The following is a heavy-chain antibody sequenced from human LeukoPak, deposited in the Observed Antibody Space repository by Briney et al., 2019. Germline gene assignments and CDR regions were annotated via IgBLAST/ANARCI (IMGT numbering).Heavy chain of an antibody. CDR1: GFTFSGYW. V-gene: IGHV3-7*04. J-gene: IGHJ4*02. CDR3: ARAYGSGSYSLSPDY. D-gene: IGHD3-10*01. CDR2: IKQDGSEK. Sequence: GGSLRLSCAASGFTFSGYWMSWVRQAPGKGLEWVANIKQDGSEKYYVDSVKGRFTISRDNAKNSLYLQMNSLRAEDTAVYYCARAYGSGSYSLSPDYWGQGTLVTVSS.